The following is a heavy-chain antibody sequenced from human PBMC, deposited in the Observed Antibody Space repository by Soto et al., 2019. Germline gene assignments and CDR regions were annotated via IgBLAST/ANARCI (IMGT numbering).Heavy chain of an antibody. V-gene: IGHV3-74*01. CDR2: INSDGSST. CDR1: GFTFSSYW. Sequence: GGSLRLSCAASGFTFSSYWMHWVRQAPGKGLVWVSRINSDGSSTSYADSVKGRFTISRDNAKNTLYLQMNSLRAEDTAVYYCVTGYCSGGSCYSRSPIGYYWGQGTLVTVSS. D-gene: IGHD2-15*01. J-gene: IGHJ4*02. CDR3: VTGYCSGGSCYSRSPIGYY.